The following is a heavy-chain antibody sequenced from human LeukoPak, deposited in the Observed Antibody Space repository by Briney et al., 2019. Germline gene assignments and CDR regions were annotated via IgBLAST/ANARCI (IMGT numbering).Heavy chain of an antibody. D-gene: IGHD3-9*01. CDR2: IYESGNR. CDR1: GGSISSSH. J-gene: IGHJ3*02. CDR3: ARRDNYYDTLTGKQMEVFDI. Sequence: SETLSLTCTVSGGSISSSHWSWIRQPPGKGLEWIGYIYESGNRNYNPSLKSRVTLSVDKSKKQFSLNLTSVTAADTAVYYCARRDNYYDTLTGKQMEVFDIWGQGTMVAVSS. V-gene: IGHV4-59*01.